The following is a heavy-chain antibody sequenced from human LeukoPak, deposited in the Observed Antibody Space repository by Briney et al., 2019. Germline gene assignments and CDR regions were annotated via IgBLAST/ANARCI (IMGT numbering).Heavy chain of an antibody. CDR1: GFTFSRYG. Sequence: GRSLRLSCAASGFTFSRYGIHWVRQAPGKGLEWVAVISYDGGIKYYADSVKGRFTISRDNAKNSLYLQMNSLRVEDTALYYCARRAPSHDFDDWGQGTLVTVSS. CDR2: ISYDGGIK. CDR3: ARRAPSHDFDD. V-gene: IGHV3-30*03. J-gene: IGHJ4*02.